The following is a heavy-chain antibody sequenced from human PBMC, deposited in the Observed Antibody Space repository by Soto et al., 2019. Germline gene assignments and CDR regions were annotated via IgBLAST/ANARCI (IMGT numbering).Heavy chain of an antibody. V-gene: IGHV4-34*01. Sequence: QVQLQQWGAGLLKPSETLSLTCAVYGGSFSGYYWSWIRQPPGKGLEWTGEINHSGSPNYNPSLKSRVTESVDPPKNHFSLKLSSVTAADTAVYYCARGRMTTVVTYDYSGQGTLVTVAS. D-gene: IGHD4-17*01. CDR1: GGSFSGYY. J-gene: IGHJ4*02. CDR3: ARGRMTTVVTYDY. CDR2: INHSGSP.